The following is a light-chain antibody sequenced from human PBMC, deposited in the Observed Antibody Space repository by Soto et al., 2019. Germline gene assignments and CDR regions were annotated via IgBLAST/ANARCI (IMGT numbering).Light chain of an antibody. CDR1: QSVSTN. J-gene: IGKJ1*01. V-gene: IGKV3-15*01. Sequence: EIVLTQSPATLSVSPGERATLSCRTSQSVSTNLAWYQQKPGQAPRLLIYSASTRATGIPARFSGSGSGTEFTLTITSLQSEDFAVYYCQQTEAFGQGTKVDMK. CDR2: SAS. CDR3: QQTEA.